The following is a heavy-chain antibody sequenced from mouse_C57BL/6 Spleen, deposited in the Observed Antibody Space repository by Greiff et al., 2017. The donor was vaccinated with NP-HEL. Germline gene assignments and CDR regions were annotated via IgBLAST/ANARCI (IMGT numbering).Heavy chain of an antibody. J-gene: IGHJ1*03. D-gene: IGHD1-1*01. CDR1: GFNIKDDY. Sequence: VQLQQPGAELVRPGASVKLSCTASGFNIKDDYMHWVKQRPEQGLEWIGWIDPENGDTEYASKFQGKATITADTSSNTAYLQLSSLTSEDTAVYYCTYYYGSSYWYFDVWGTGTTVTVSS. V-gene: IGHV14-4*01. CDR3: TYYYGSSYWYFDV. CDR2: IDPENGDT.